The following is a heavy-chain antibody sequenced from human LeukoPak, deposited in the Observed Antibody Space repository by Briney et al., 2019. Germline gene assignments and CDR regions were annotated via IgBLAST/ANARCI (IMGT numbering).Heavy chain of an antibody. D-gene: IGHD5-18*01. CDR2: ISAYNGNT. CDR1: GYPFISYG. CDR3: ARMSFYPGQLGLFDY. V-gene: IGHV1-18*01. Sequence: ASVKVSCKASGYPFISYGIVWVRQAPGQGLEWMGWISAYNGNTNYAQKLQGRVTMTTDTSTSTAYMELRSLRSDDTAVYYCARMSFYPGQLGLFDYWGQGTLVTVSS. J-gene: IGHJ4*02.